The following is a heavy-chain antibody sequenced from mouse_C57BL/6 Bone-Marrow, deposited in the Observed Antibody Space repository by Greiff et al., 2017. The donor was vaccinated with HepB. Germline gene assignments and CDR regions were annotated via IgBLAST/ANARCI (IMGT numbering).Heavy chain of an antibody. CDR1: GFSLTSYG. V-gene: IGHV2-4*01. CDR3: AKLLRWFAY. D-gene: IGHD1-1*01. J-gene: IGHJ3*01. CDR2: IWSGGST. Sequence: VHLVESGPGLVQPSQSLSITCTVSGFSLTSYGVHWVRQPPGKGLEWLGVIWSGGSTDYNAAFISRLSISKDNSKSQVFFKMNSLQADDTAIYYCAKLLRWFAYWGQGTLVTVSA.